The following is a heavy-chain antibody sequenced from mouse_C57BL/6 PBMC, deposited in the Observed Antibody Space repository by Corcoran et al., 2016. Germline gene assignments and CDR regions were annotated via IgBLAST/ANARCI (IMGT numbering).Heavy chain of an antibody. D-gene: IGHD3-1*01. CDR3: ARLGAMDY. CDR1: GYTFTCHG. CDR2: IYPRSGNT. J-gene: IGHJ4*01. Sequence: QVQPQQTGAELARPGASVQLYCKHSGYTFTCHGLSGVKQRTGQGLEWIGEIYPRSGNTYYNEKFKGKATLTAVKSTSTAYMELRSLTSEDSAVYFWARLGAMDYWGQGTSVTVSS. V-gene: IGHV1-81*01.